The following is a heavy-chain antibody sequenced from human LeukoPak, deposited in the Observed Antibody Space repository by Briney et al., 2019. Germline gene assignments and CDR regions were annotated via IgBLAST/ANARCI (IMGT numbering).Heavy chain of an antibody. CDR3: ARVLYSSGWPYFDY. V-gene: IGHV1-2*02. Sequence: GASVKVSCKASGYTFTGYYMHWVRQAPGQGLEWMGWINPNSGGTNYAQKFQGRVTMTRDTSISTAYMELSRLRSDDRAVYYCARVLYSSGWPYFDYWGQGTLVTVSS. D-gene: IGHD6-19*01. CDR2: INPNSGGT. CDR1: GYTFTGYY. J-gene: IGHJ4*02.